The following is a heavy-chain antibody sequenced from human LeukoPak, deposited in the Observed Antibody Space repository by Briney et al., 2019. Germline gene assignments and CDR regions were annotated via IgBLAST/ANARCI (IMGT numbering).Heavy chain of an antibody. J-gene: IGHJ3*02. CDR3: ARDNIAAGTDAFDI. Sequence: SETLSLTCAVYGGSFSGYYWSWLRQPPGKGLEWIGEINHSASTNYNPSLKSRVTISVDTSKNQFSLKLSSVTAADTAVYYCARDNIAAGTDAFDIWGQGTMVTVSS. CDR1: GGSFSGYY. V-gene: IGHV4-34*01. CDR2: INHSAST. D-gene: IGHD6-13*01.